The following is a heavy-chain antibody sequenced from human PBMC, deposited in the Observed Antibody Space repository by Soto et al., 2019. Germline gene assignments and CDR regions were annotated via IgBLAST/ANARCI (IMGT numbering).Heavy chain of an antibody. Sequence: QVQLQESGPGLVKPSQTLSLTCTVCGRSITSGGYYWSWIRDHPGKGLEWIGYIYYSGSTYYNPSLKSRIAISVDTSENQCSRRLSSVTGADTAVYYCPRAYSNYFYYWGQGTLVTVSS. CDR3: PRAYSNYFYY. J-gene: IGHJ4*02. CDR2: IYYSGST. CDR1: GRSITSGGYY. D-gene: IGHD5-18*01. V-gene: IGHV4-31*03.